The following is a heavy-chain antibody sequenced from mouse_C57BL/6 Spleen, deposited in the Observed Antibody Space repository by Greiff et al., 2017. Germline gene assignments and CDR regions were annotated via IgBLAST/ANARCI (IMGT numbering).Heavy chain of an antibody. D-gene: IGHD1-1*01. J-gene: IGHJ2*01. CDR2: IDPSDSYT. CDR3: AIGYYYGSPYYFDY. Sequence: QVQLQQPGAELVMPGASVKLSCKASGYTFTSYWMHWVKQRPGQGLEWIGEIDPSDSYTNYNQKFKGKSSLTVDKSSSTAYMQLSSLTSEDSAVYYCAIGYYYGSPYYFDYWGQGTTLTVSS. V-gene: IGHV1-69*01. CDR1: GYTFTSYW.